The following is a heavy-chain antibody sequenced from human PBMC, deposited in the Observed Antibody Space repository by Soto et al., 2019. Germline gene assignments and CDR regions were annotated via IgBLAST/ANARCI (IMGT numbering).Heavy chain of an antibody. CDR3: ARCSLVVVPATGFDP. V-gene: IGHV4-31*03. D-gene: IGHD2-2*01. CDR2: IYYSGTT. J-gene: IGHJ5*02. CDR1: GGSISSGGYY. Sequence: PSETLSLSCTVSGGSISSGGYYWSWIRQHTGKGLEWIGYIYYSGTTYYNPSLTSRVTISVDTSKNQFSLKLSSVSAADTALYYCARCSLVVVPATGFDPWGRGTLVTVSS.